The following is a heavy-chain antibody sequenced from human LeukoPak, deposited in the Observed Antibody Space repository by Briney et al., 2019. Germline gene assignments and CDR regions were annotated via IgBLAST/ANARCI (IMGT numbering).Heavy chain of an antibody. CDR3: AKTQWKVGATDYFDY. Sequence: PGGSLRLSCAASGFAFNNYAMTWVRQAPGKGLEWVSNINDNGGQRHYADSVKGRFTISRDNSKNTLFLQMDSLRAEDTAVYYCAKTQWKVGATDYFDYRGQGILVTVSS. V-gene: IGHV3-23*01. D-gene: IGHD1-26*01. CDR2: INDNGGQR. CDR1: GFAFNNYA. J-gene: IGHJ4*02.